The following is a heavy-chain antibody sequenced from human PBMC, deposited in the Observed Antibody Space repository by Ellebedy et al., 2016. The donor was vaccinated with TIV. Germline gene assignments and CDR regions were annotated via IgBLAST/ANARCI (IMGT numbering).Heavy chain of an antibody. CDR3: ARAQITMVQGIKGYYYYGMDV. D-gene: IGHD3-10*01. CDR1: GYTFTSYG. V-gene: IGHV1-18*01. CDR2: ISTYNGNT. J-gene: IGHJ6*02. Sequence: AASVKVSCKASGYTFTSYGISWVRQAPGQGLEWMGWISTYNGNTNYAQKLQGRVTMTTDTSTSTAYMELRSLRSDDTAVYYCARAQITMVQGIKGYYYYGMDVWGPGTTVTVSS.